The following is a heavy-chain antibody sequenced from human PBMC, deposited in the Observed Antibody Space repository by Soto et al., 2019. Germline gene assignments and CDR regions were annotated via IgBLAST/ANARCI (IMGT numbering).Heavy chain of an antibody. J-gene: IGHJ5*02. CDR2: IYYSGST. V-gene: IGHV4-31*03. Sequence: SETLSLTCTVSGGSISSGGYYWSWIRQHPGKGLEWIGYIYYSGSTYYNPSLKSRVTISVDTSKNQFSLKLSSVTAADTAVFYCARDRRGSYRLLSFNWFDPWGQGTLVTVSS. CDR3: ARDRRGSYRLLSFNWFDP. D-gene: IGHD3-16*02. CDR1: GGSISSGGYY.